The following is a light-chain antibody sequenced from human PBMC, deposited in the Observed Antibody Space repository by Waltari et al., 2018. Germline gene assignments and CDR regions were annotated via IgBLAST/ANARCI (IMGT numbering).Light chain of an antibody. J-gene: IGKJ1*01. Sequence: DIQMTQSPSSLSASVGDRVTITCRASQNISSYLNWYQQKPGKAPKLLIYTASSLQSGVPSRFSGSGSGTDFTLTISSLQPEDFATYYCLQYVSSSLWTFGQGTKVEI. V-gene: IGKV1-39*01. CDR2: TAS. CDR3: LQYVSSSLWT. CDR1: QNISSY.